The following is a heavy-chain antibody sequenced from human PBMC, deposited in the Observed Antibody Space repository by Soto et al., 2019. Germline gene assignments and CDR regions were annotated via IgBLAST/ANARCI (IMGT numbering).Heavy chain of an antibody. D-gene: IGHD6-13*01. Sequence: HPGGSLRLSCAAAGFAFSTYAMTWVRQAPGKGLEWVSVISGSGGSSYYAASVKGRFTISRDNSKNTLFLQMNGLRAEDTAVYYCAKVTKRAAAGRYEYYKYGMDVWGQGTTVTVS. CDR1: GFAFSTYA. J-gene: IGHJ6*02. CDR2: ISGSGGSS. V-gene: IGHV3-23*01. CDR3: AKVTKRAAAGRYEYYKYGMDV.